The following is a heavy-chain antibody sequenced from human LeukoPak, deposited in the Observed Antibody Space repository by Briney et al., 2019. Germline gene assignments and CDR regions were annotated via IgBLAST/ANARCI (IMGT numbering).Heavy chain of an antibody. V-gene: IGHV3-30*18. CDR1: GFTFSDYG. CDR3: AKDGPAYYDFWSGYYFDY. D-gene: IGHD3-3*01. Sequence: GGSLRLSCAASGFTFSDYGMHWVRQAPGKGLEWVAVISYDGSNKYYADSVKGRFTISRDNSKNTLYLQMNSLRAEDTAVYYCAKDGPAYYDFWSGYYFDYWGQGTLVTVSS. CDR2: ISYDGSNK. J-gene: IGHJ4*02.